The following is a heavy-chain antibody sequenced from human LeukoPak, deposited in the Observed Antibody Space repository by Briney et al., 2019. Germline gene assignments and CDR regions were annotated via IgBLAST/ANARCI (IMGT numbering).Heavy chain of an antibody. V-gene: IGHV1-46*01. CDR2: INPSGGTT. J-gene: IGHJ5*02. CDR1: GYTFTSYH. D-gene: IGHD1-26*01. Sequence: ASVKVSCKASGYTFTSYHMHWVRQAPGQGLEWMGIINPSGGTTNYAQKFRGRVTMTRDMSTSTVYMELSSLRSDDTAVYYCARVRRDSGSYMRRGNWFDPWGQGTLVTVSS. CDR3: ARVRRDSGSYMRRGNWFDP.